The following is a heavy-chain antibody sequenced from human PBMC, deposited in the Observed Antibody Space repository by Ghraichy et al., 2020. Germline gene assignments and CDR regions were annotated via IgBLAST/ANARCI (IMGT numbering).Heavy chain of an antibody. D-gene: IGHD3-10*01. J-gene: IGHJ5*02. V-gene: IGHV4-39*01. CDR2: IYYSGST. CDR1: GGSISSSSGYH. Sequence: SQTLSLTCSVSGGSISSSSGYHWGWIRQPPGKGLEWIGSIYYSGSTYYNPSLKSRVTISVDTSKNQFSLKRSSVTAADTALYYCARTYYYGSGSSNWFDPWGQGSLVSVSS. CDR3: ARTYYYGSGSSNWFDP.